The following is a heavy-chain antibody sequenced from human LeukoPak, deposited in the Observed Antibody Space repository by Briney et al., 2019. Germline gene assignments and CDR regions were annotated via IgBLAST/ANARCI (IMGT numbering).Heavy chain of an antibody. V-gene: IGHV3-74*01. CDR3: ARDSIAAAGDFDY. CDR2: INSDGSST. J-gene: IGHJ4*02. D-gene: IGHD6-13*01. CDR1: GFTFSSYW. Sequence: GGSLRLSCAASGFTFSSYWMHWVRQAPGKGLVWVARINSDGSSTGYADSVKGRFTISRDNAKNTLYLQMNSLRAEDTAVYCCARDSIAAAGDFDYWGQGTLVTVSS.